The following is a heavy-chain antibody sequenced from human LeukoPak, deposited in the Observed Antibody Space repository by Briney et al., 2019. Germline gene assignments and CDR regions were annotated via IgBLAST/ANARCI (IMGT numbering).Heavy chain of an antibody. CDR1: GFTFSSYA. D-gene: IGHD2-15*01. V-gene: IGHV3-30-3*01. CDR2: IAYDGNSK. CDR3: ARGHCSGGSCYSVYYYYYGMDV. Sequence: GRSLRLSCAASGFTFSSYAMHWVRQAPGKGLEWLAVIAYDGNSKYYADSVQGRFTISRDNSKNTLDLQINSLRGEDTAVYYCARGHCSGGSCYSVYYYYYGMDVWGQGTTVTVSS. J-gene: IGHJ6*02.